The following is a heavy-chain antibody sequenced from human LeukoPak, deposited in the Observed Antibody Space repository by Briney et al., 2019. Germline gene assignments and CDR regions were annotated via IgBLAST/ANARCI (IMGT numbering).Heavy chain of an antibody. J-gene: IGHJ4*02. CDR3: ARSLRITMVRGVIGFGY. D-gene: IGHD3-10*01. CDR1: GYTFTSYD. CDR2: MNPNSGNT. Sequence: ASVKVSCKASGYTFTSYDINWVRQATEQGLEWMGWMNPNSGNTGYAQKFQGRATMTRNTSISTAYMELSSLRSEDTAVYYCARSLRITMVRGVIGFGYWGQGTLVTVSS. V-gene: IGHV1-8*01.